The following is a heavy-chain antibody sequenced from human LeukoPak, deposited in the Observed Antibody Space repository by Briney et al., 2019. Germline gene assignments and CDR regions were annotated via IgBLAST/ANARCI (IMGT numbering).Heavy chain of an antibody. D-gene: IGHD5-12*01. J-gene: IGHJ3*02. Sequence: PGGSLRLSCAASGFTLSSYSMNWVRQAPGKGLEWVSSISSSSSYIYYADSVKGRFTISRDNAKNSLYLQMNSLRAEDTAVYYCARTYIVATIRAFDIWGQGTMVTVSS. CDR1: GFTLSSYS. CDR2: ISSSSSYI. CDR3: ARTYIVATIRAFDI. V-gene: IGHV3-21*01.